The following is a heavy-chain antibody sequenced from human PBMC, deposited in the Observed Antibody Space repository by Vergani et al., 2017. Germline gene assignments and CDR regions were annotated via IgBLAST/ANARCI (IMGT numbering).Heavy chain of an antibody. CDR2: ISYDGTQK. J-gene: IGHJ1*01. CDR1: GFTSSYYG. Sequence: QVHPVESGGGVVQPGRSLRLYCVVSGFTSSYYGMHWVRQAPGKGLEWVAVISYDGTQKYYADSVKGRFTISRDNSKSTLYLQMNSLRTEDTAVYYCATKSCGTPGCQIGYFREWGQGTLVTVSS. V-gene: IGHV3-30*03. D-gene: IGHD1-1*01. CDR3: ATKSCGTPGCQIGYFRE.